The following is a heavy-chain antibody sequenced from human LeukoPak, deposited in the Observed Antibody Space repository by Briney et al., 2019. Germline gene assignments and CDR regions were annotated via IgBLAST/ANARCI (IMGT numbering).Heavy chain of an antibody. Sequence: SETLSLTCTVSGGSISSYYWSWIRQPPGKGLEWIGYIYYSGSTNYNPSLKSRVTISVDTSKNQFSLKLSSVTAADTAVYYCARAAYEFWSGSLHDAFDIWGQGTMVTVSS. V-gene: IGHV4-59*01. D-gene: IGHD3-3*01. CDR1: GGSISSYY. J-gene: IGHJ3*02. CDR2: IYYSGST. CDR3: ARAAYEFWSGSLHDAFDI.